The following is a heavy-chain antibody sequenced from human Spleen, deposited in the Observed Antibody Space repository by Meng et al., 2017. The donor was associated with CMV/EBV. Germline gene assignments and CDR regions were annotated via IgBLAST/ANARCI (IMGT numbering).Heavy chain of an antibody. CDR3: ARYHSSGWYEDY. Sequence: LQPKESGPGLGKPSETLSPTCTVSGGSISSSSYYWCWIRQPPGKGLEWIGSIYYSGSTYYNPSLKSRVTISVDTSKNQFSLKLSSVTAADTAVYYCARYHSSGWYEDYWGQGTLVTVSS. V-gene: IGHV4-39*07. CDR2: IYYSGST. J-gene: IGHJ4*02. CDR1: GGSISSSSYY. D-gene: IGHD6-19*01.